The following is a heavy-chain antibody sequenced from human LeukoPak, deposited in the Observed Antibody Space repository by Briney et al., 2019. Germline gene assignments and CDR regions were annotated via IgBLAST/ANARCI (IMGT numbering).Heavy chain of an antibody. CDR1: GGTFSSYA. CDR3: ARGYRAVAGTPLIGLDY. V-gene: IGHV1-69*05. J-gene: IGHJ4*02. D-gene: IGHD6-19*01. CDR2: IIPIFGTA. Sequence: SVKVSCKSSGGTFSSYAISWVRQAPGQGLEWMGRIIPIFGTANYAQKFQGRVTITTDESTSTAYMELSSLRSEDTAVYYCARGYRAVAGTPLIGLDYWGQGTLVTVSS.